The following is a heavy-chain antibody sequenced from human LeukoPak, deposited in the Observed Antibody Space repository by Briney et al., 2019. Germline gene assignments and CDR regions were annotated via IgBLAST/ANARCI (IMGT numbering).Heavy chain of an antibody. CDR3: ARYYYGSGSYDY. J-gene: IGHJ4*02. CDR1: GFTFSDYY. D-gene: IGHD3-10*01. Sequence: GSLRLSCAASGFTFSDYYMSWIRQAPGKGLEWVSYISSSSSYTNYADSVKGRFTISRDNAKNSLYLQMNSLRAEDTAVYYCARYYYGSGSYDYWGQGTLVTVSS. CDR2: ISSSSSYT. V-gene: IGHV3-11*03.